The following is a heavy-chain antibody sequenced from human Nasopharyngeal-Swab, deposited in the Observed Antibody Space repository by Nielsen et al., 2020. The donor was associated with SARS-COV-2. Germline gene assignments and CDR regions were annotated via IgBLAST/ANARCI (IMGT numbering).Heavy chain of an antibody. V-gene: IGHV1-46*01. Sequence: KVSCKASGYTFTSDYMHWVRQAPGQGLEWMGIINPSGGSTSYEQKFQGRVTMTRDTSTSTVYMKLSSLRSEDTAVYYCARPRYGGYEISPPNYWGQGTLVTVSS. J-gene: IGHJ4*02. CDR2: INPSGGST. CDR3: ARPRYGGYEISPPNY. D-gene: IGHD5-12*01. CDR1: GYTFTSDY.